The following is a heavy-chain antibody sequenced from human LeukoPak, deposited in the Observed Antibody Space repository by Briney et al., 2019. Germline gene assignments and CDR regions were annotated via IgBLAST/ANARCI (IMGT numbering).Heavy chain of an antibody. CDR2: IYYSGNT. CDR1: GGSISSGDYY. CDR3: ARKTTVTTFFDY. J-gene: IGHJ4*02. Sequence: SQTLSLTCTVSGGSISSGDYYWSWIRQPPGKGLEWIGYIYYSGNTYYNPSLESRVTISVDTSKNQFSLKLSSVTAADTAVYYCARKTTVTTFFDYWGQGTLVTVSS. V-gene: IGHV4-30-4*01. D-gene: IGHD4-17*01.